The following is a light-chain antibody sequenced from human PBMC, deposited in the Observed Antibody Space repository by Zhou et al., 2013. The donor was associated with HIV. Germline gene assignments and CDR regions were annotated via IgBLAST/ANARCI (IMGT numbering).Light chain of an antibody. CDR3: QQYNNWPPWT. Sequence: DIQMTQSPSSVSASVGDTVTITCRASEDISSSLAWYQHAPGRGPKLLIYGASKLQGGVPSRFSGSGSGTDFTLTISSLQSEDFAVYYCQQYNNWPPWTFGQGTKVEIK. CDR2: GAS. J-gene: IGKJ1*01. V-gene: IGKV1-12*01. CDR1: EDISSS.